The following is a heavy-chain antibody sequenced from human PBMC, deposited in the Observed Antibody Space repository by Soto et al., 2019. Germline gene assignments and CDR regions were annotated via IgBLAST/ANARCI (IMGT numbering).Heavy chain of an antibody. J-gene: IGHJ5*02. CDR1: GGSISSGAYY. CDR2: IYYSGST. Sequence: SLTCTVSGGSISSGAYYWSWIRQPPGKGLEWIGYIYYSGSTYYNPSLKSRVTISVDTSKNQFSLKLSSVTAADTAEYYCARGAVRYCSGGSCYANGYLPCGQGTLVTVSS. V-gene: IGHV4-30-4*01. CDR3: ARGAVRYCSGGSCYANGYLP. D-gene: IGHD2-15*01.